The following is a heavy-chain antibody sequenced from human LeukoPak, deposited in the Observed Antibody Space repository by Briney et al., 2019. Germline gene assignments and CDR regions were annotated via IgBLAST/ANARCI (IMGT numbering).Heavy chain of an antibody. CDR3: ARPYYYDSRVDP. Sequence: PSQTLSLTCTVSGGSISSGDYYWSWIRQPPGKGLEWIAYMYYSGSTYYNPSLKSRVTMSADTSKNQLSLKLSSVTAADTAVYYCARPYYYDSRVDPWGQGILVTVSS. V-gene: IGHV4-30-4*01. D-gene: IGHD3-22*01. J-gene: IGHJ5*02. CDR1: GGSISSGDYY. CDR2: MYYSGST.